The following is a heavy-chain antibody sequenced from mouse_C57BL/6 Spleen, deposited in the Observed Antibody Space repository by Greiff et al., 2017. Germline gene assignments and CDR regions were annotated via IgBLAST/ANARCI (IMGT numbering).Heavy chain of an antibody. CDR2: INPNNGGT. D-gene: IGHD2-1*01. V-gene: IGHV1-18*01. CDR3: ARYYYGNFWYFDV. Sequence: VQLQQSGPELVKPGASVKIPCKASGYTFTDYNMDWVKQSHGKSLEWIGNINPNNGGTIYNQKFKGKATLTVDKSSSTAYMELSSLTSEDTAVYYCARYYYGNFWYFDVWGTGTTVTVSS. CDR1: GYTFTDYN. J-gene: IGHJ1*03.